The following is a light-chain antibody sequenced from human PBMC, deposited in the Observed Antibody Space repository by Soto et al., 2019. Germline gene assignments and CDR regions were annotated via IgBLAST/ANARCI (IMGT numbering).Light chain of an antibody. CDR1: EDISTW. CDR3: LHADSFPLIT. V-gene: IGKV1-12*01. CDR2: AAS. J-gene: IGKJ5*01. Sequence: DIQMTQSPSSVSASVGDRVTITCRSSEDISTWLAWYQQKPGKAPKLLIYAASSLQSGVPSRFSGSGSGTDFTLTISSLQPEDFATYYCLHADSFPLITFGQGTRLDIK.